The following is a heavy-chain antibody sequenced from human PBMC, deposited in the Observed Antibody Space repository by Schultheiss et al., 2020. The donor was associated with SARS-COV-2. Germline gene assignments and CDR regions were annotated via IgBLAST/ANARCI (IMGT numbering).Heavy chain of an antibody. CDR1: GGSFSGYY. Sequence: SETLSLTCAVYGGSFSGYYWSWIRQPPGKGLEWIGYIYYSGSTYYNPSLKSRVTISVDTSKNQFSLKLTSVSAADTAMYYCARVPGYYGMDVWGQGTTVTVSS. V-gene: IGHV4-34*09. CDR3: ARVPGYYGMDV. CDR2: IYYSGST. D-gene: IGHD1-1*01. J-gene: IGHJ6*02.